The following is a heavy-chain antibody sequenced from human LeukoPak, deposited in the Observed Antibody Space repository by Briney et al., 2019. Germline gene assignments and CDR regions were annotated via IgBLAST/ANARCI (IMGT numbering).Heavy chain of an antibody. Sequence: SETLSLTCTVSGGSISSSSYYWGWIRQPPGKGLEWIGSIYYSGSTYYNPSLKSRVTISVDTFKNQFSLKLSSVTAADTAVYYCAVLYDFWSGYFDYWGQGTLVTVSS. CDR2: IYYSGST. CDR1: GGSISSSSYY. CDR3: AVLYDFWSGYFDY. D-gene: IGHD3-3*01. J-gene: IGHJ4*02. V-gene: IGHV4-39*01.